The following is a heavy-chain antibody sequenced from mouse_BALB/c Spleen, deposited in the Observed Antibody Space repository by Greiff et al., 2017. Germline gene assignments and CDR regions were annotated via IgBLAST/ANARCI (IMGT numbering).Heavy chain of an antibody. V-gene: IGHV5-6-5*01. CDR3: ARGRSSSYYFDY. D-gene: IGHD1-1*01. CDR1: GFTFSSYA. Sequence: EVMLVESGGGLVKPGGSLKLSCAASGFTFSSYAMSWVRQTPEKRLEWVASISSGGSTYYPDSVKGRFTISRDNARNILYLQMSSLRSEDTAMYYCARGRSSSYYFDYWGQGTTLTVSS. CDR2: ISSGGST. J-gene: IGHJ2*01.